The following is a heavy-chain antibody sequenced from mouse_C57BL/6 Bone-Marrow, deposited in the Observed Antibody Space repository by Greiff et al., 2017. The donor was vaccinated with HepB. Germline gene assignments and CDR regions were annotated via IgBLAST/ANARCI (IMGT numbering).Heavy chain of an antibody. J-gene: IGHJ3*01. CDR3: ARPPYYDYDEGFAY. V-gene: IGHV5-12*01. CDR2: ISNGGGST. Sequence: EVQVVESGGGLVQPGGSLKLSCAASGFTFSDYYMYWVRQTPEKRLEWVAYISNGGGSTYYPDTVKGRFTISRDNAKNTLYLQMSRLKSEDTAMYYCARPPYYDYDEGFAYWGQGTLVTVSA. CDR1: GFTFSDYY. D-gene: IGHD2-4*01.